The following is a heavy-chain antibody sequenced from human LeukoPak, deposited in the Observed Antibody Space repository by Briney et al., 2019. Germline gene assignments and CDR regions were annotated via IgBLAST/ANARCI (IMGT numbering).Heavy chain of an antibody. J-gene: IGHJ4*02. CDR3: AKSMGSIDFDF. V-gene: IGHV3-7*03. Sequence: GGSLRLSSAASGFTFRKSCMSWVRHTPEKGGVWMANIKEDGRAKYYVDSMKGRFTITRDNAKNSLYLQMNSLRAEDTAVYYCAKSMGSIDFDFWGQGTLVTVSS. CDR1: GFTFRKSC. D-gene: IGHD2/OR15-2a*01. CDR2: IKEDGRAK.